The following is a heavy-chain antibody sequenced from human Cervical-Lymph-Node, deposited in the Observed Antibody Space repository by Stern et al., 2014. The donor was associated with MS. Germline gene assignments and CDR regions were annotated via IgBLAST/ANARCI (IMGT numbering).Heavy chain of an antibody. D-gene: IGHD6-13*01. CDR3: ASAYSSSHYYFDY. Sequence: QVQLVESGGGVVQPGRSLRLSCAASGFSFSRYAMHWVRQAPGKGLEWVALIWYDGSNPYYADSVTGRFTISRDNFKNTRYLQMNSLRAEDTAVYYCASAYSSSHYYFDYWGQGTLVTVSS. V-gene: IGHV3-33*01. CDR2: IWYDGSNP. CDR1: GFSFSRYA. J-gene: IGHJ4*02.